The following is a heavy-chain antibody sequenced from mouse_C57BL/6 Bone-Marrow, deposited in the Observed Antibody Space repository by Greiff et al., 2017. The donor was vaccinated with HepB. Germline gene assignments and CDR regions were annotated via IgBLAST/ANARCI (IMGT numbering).Heavy chain of an antibody. J-gene: IGHJ2*01. CDR2: IDPENGDT. CDR1: GFNIKDDY. Sequence: EVMLVESGAELVRPGASVKLSCTASGFNIKDDYMHWVKQRPEQGLEWIGWIDPENGDTEYASKFQGKATITADTSSNTAYLQLSSLTSEDTAVYYCTTGWLLDYWGQGTTLTVSS. V-gene: IGHV14-4*01. D-gene: IGHD2-3*01. CDR3: TTGWLLDY.